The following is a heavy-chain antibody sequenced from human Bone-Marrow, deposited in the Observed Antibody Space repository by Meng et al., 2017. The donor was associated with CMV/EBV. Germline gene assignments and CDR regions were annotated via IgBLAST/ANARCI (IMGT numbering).Heavy chain of an antibody. CDR1: GYTFTSYG. D-gene: IGHD3-10*01. J-gene: IGHJ2*01. CDR3: ARVDSHYGGQPYWYFDL. V-gene: IGHV1-18*01. Sequence: ASVKVSCKASGYTFTSYGISWVRQAPGQGLEWMGWISAYNGNTNYAQKLRGRVTMTTDTSTSTAYMELRSLRSDDTAVYYCARVDSHYGGQPYWYFDLWGRGTLVTVSS. CDR2: ISAYNGNT.